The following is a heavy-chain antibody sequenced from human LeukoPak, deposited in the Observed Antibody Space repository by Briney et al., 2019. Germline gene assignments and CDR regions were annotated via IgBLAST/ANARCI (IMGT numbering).Heavy chain of an antibody. CDR2: IYYSGST. V-gene: IGHV4-31*03. CDR3: ARFKGIPPTMVRGVIDY. D-gene: IGHD3-10*01. CDR1: GGSISSGGYY. J-gene: IGHJ4*02. Sequence: NASETLSLTCTISGGSISSGGYYWSWIRQHPGKGLEWIGYIYYSGSTYYNPSLKSRVTISVDTSKNQFSLKLSSATAADTAVYYCARFKGIPPTMVRGVIDYWGQGTLVTVSS.